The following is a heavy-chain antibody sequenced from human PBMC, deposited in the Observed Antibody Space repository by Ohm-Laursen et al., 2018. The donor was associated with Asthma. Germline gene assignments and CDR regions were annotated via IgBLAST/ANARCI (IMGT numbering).Heavy chain of an antibody. J-gene: IGHJ4*02. CDR3: ARGNLEGLQ. CDR1: GFTFSSYA. D-gene: IGHD5-24*01. Sequence: SLRLSCTASGFTFSSYAMSWVRQAPGKGLEWVANIKQDGSEKYYVDSVKGRFTISRDNAKNSLYLQMNSLRAEDTAVYYCARGNLEGLQWGQGTLVTVSS. V-gene: IGHV3-7*01. CDR2: IKQDGSEK.